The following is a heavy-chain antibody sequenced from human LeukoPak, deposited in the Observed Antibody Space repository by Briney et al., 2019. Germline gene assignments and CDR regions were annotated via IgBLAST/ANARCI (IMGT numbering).Heavy chain of an antibody. Sequence: QPGGSLRLSCAASGFTFSSYEMNWVRQAPGKGLEWVSYISSSGSTIYYADSVKGRFTISRDNAKNSLYLQMNSLRAEDTAVYYCARVAIATAAPDYWGQGTLVTVSS. V-gene: IGHV3-48*03. CDR3: ARVAIATAAPDY. CDR2: ISSSGSTI. D-gene: IGHD6-13*01. J-gene: IGHJ4*02. CDR1: GFTFSSYE.